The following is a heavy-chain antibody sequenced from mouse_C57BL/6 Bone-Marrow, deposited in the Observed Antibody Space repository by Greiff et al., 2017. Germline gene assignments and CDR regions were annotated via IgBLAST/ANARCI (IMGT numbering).Heavy chain of an antibody. CDR3: AREGCYNYYPMDY. CDR2: INYDGSST. D-gene: IGHD3-3*01. V-gene: IGHV5-16*01. J-gene: IGHJ4*01. Sequence: EVKLVESEGGLVQPGRSMKLSCTASGFNFSDYYMAWVRQVPEKGLEWVANINYDGSSTYYLDSLQSGFIISSVYAKNIRDLQMSSLNSEYTATYYCAREGCYNYYPMDYWGQRTSVTVSS. CDR1: GFNFSDYY.